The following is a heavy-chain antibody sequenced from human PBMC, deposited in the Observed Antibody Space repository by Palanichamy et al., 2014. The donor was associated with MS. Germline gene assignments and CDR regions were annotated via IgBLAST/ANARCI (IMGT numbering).Heavy chain of an antibody. CDR1: GFTSVAML. J-gene: IGHJ4*02. CDR3: ARGSYDFWRT. V-gene: IGHV3-30*04. D-gene: IGHD3-3*01. Sequence: GFTSVAMLCTGSARLQGKGLEWVAVISYDGSNKYYADSVKGRFTISRDNSKNTLYLQMNSLRAEDTAVYYCARGSYDFWRTWGQGTLVTVSS. CDR2: ISYDGSNK.